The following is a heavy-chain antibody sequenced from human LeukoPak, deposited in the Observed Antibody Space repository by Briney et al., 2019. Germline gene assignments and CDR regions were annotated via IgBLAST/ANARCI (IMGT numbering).Heavy chain of an antibody. D-gene: IGHD3-9*01. Sequence: GGSLRLSCAASGFTFSSYSMNWVRQAPGKGLEWVSSISSSSSYIYYADSVKGRFTISRDNAKNSLYLQMNRLRAEDTAVYYCAREDRVYDILTGYYYYFDYWGQGTLVTVSS. CDR1: GFTFSSYS. CDR2: ISSSSSYI. CDR3: AREDRVYDILTGYYYYFDY. J-gene: IGHJ4*02. V-gene: IGHV3-21*01.